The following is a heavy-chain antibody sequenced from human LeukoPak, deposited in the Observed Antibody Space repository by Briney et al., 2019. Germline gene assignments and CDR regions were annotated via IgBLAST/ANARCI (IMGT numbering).Heavy chain of an antibody. Sequence: ASVTVSCKASGYTFTGYYMHWVRQAPGQGLEWMGWINPNSGGTNYAQKFQGRVTMTRDTSISTAYMELSRLRSDDTAVYYCARGYYDSSGYPVDDYWGQGTLVTVSS. D-gene: IGHD3-22*01. J-gene: IGHJ4*02. CDR2: INPNSGGT. CDR3: ARGYYDSSGYPVDDY. CDR1: GYTFTGYY. V-gene: IGHV1-2*02.